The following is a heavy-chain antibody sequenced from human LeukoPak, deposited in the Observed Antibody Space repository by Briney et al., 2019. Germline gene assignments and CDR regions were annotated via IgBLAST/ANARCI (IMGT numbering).Heavy chain of an antibody. CDR1: GFTFTNAW. CDR2: ISGSGGST. Sequence: GGSLRPSCAASGFTFTNAWMTWVRQAPGKGLEWVSAISGSGGSTYYADSVKGRFTISRDNSKNTLYLQMNSLRAEDTAVYYCAKDRLHRTIYYYYMDVWGKGTTVTVSS. D-gene: IGHD1-7*01. CDR3: AKDRLHRTIYYYYMDV. J-gene: IGHJ6*03. V-gene: IGHV3-23*01.